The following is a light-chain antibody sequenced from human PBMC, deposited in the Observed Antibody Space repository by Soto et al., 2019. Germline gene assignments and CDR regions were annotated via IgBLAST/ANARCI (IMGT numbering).Light chain of an antibody. CDR3: QKDGSPQYT. Sequence: EIVLTQSPGTRSLSPGERATLSCRASQSVTSSYLAWYQQKPGQAPRLLMYGAASRSTGMPDRFSGSGSGRDYPLTISRLEPEDFAVYYCQKDGSPQYTLGQGIKLEIK. CDR2: GAA. CDR1: QSVTSSY. V-gene: IGKV3-20*01. J-gene: IGKJ2*01.